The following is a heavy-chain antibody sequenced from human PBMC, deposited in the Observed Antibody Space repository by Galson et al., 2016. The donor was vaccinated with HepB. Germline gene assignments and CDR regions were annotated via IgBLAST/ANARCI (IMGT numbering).Heavy chain of an antibody. Sequence: SLRLSCAASGFSFGAYAMSWVRQAPGKGLEWVSVITGGGISTYYLDSVKGRFVIARDNSKTTLFLQMNNLRAEDTATYYCAKDLRTWGQGTLVTVSS. CDR1: GFSFGAYA. J-gene: IGHJ4*02. D-gene: IGHD1-1*01. CDR2: ITGGGIST. V-gene: IGHV3-23*01. CDR3: AKDLRT.